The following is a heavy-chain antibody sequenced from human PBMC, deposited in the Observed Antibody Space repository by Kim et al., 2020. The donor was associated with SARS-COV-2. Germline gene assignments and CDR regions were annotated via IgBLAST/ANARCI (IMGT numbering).Heavy chain of an antibody. D-gene: IGHD3-22*01. CDR3: AKEGITMIVVGRHELPKMGPYGMDV. Sequence: GGSLRLSCAASGFTFSSYGMHWVRQAPGKGLEWVAVILYDGSNKYYPDSVKGRFTISRDNSKNTLYLQMNSLRAEDTAVYYCAKEGITMIVVGRHELPKMGPYGMDVWGQGTTVTVSS. J-gene: IGHJ6*02. CDR2: ILYDGSNK. CDR1: GFTFSSYG. V-gene: IGHV3-30*18.